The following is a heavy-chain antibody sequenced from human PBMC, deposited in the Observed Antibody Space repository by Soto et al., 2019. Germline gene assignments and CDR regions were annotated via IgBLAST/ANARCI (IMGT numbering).Heavy chain of an antibody. Sequence: EVQLVESGGGLVQPGGSLRLSCVVSGLTFRSYWMSWVRQAPGKGLEWVANINQDGSESYYVDSVKGRFTISRXXAKXXXXXXXXXXXAEDTAVYYCARPARECSSPGCANWGQGTLVTVSS. CDR2: INQDGSES. D-gene: IGHD2-2*01. CDR3: ARPARECSSPGCAN. V-gene: IGHV3-7*01. J-gene: IGHJ4*02. CDR1: GLTFRSYW.